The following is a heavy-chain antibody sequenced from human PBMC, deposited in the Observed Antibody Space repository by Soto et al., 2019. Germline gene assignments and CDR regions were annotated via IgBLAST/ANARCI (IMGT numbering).Heavy chain of an antibody. Sequence: QVQLVESGGGVVQPGRSLRLSCAASGFTFSSYGMHWVRQAPGKGLEWVAVISYDGSNKYYADSVKGRFTISRDNSKNTLYLQMNSLRAEDTAVYYCAKAHSGSPAVSGYYGMDVWGQGTTVTVSS. V-gene: IGHV3-30*18. CDR3: AKAHSGSPAVSGYYGMDV. CDR1: GFTFSSYG. J-gene: IGHJ6*02. CDR2: ISYDGSNK. D-gene: IGHD1-26*01.